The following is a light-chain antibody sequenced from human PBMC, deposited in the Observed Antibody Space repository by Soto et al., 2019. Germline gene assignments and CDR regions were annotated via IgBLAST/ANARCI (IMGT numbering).Light chain of an antibody. J-gene: IGLJ2*01. V-gene: IGLV2-14*01. CDR1: SSDVGNYNY. CDR2: EVS. Sequence: QSALTQPASVSGSPGQSITISCTGTSSDVGNYNYVSWYQQHPGKAPKLMIYEVSNRPSGVSNHFSGSKSGNTASLTISGLQAEDEADYYCSSYTSSNTVVFGGGTKLTVL. CDR3: SSYTSSNTVV.